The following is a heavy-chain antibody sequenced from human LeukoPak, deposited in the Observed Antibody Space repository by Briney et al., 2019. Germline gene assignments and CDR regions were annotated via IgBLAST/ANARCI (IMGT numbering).Heavy chain of an antibody. CDR1: GGSISGAY. Sequence: SETLSLTCTVSGGSISGAYWSWVRQPPGKGLEWIAYMYNSGSTNYNPSLKSQVTISIDTSKNQFSLKPSSPTAADTAIYYCARGIESYGDYGYWGQGILVSVSS. V-gene: IGHV4-59*01. J-gene: IGHJ4*02. CDR2: MYNSGST. D-gene: IGHD4-17*01. CDR3: ARGIESYGDYGY.